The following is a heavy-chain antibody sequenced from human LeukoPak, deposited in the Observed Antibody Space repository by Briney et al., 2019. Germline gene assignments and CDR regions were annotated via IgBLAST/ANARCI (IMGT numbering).Heavy chain of an antibody. J-gene: IGHJ4*02. Sequence: GGSLRLSCAASGFTFSSYAMHWVRQAPGKGLEWVAVISYDGSNKYYADSVKGRFTISRDNSKNTLYLQMNSLGAEDTAVYYCARQRVRGVIIYFDYWGQGTLVTVST. CDR3: ARQRVRGVIIYFDY. CDR2: ISYDGSNK. CDR1: GFTFSSYA. D-gene: IGHD3-10*01. V-gene: IGHV3-30*04.